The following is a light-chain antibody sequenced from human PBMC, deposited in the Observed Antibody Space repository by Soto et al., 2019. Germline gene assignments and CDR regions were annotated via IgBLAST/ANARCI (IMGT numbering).Light chain of an antibody. V-gene: IGLV1-40*01. CDR1: SSNIGAGYD. CDR3: QSYDSSLSGLWV. CDR2: GNS. J-gene: IGLJ3*02. Sequence: QSVLTQPPSVSGAPGQRGTISCTGSSSNIGAGYDVHWYQQLPGTAPKLLIYGNSNRPSGVSDRFSGSKSGTSASLAITGLQAEDEADYYCQSYDSSLSGLWVFGGGTKLTVL.